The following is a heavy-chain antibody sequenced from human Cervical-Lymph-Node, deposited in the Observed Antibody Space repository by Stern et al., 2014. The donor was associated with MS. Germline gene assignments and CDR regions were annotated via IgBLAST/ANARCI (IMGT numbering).Heavy chain of an antibody. J-gene: IGHJ4*02. CDR2: IYYSGST. CDR3: ARDSSGYYLILDY. V-gene: IGHV4-30-4*01. Sequence: QLQLQESGPGLVKPSQTLSLTCTVSGGSISSGDYYWSWLRQRPGKGLEWFGYIYYSGSTYYNPSLKSRVTISVDTSKNQFSLKLSSVTAADTAVYYCARDSSGYYLILDYWGQGTLVTVSS. CDR1: GGSISSGDYY. D-gene: IGHD3-22*01.